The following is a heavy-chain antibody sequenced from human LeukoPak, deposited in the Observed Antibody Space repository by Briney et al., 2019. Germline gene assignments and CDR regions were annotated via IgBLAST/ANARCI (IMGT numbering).Heavy chain of an antibody. CDR2: IYTSGSTT. J-gene: IGHJ4*02. CDR3: ARERDSSSSGWVFDY. Sequence: PSETLSLTCTVSGGSISSHYWSWIRQPAGKGLEWIGRIYTSGSTTKYNPSFTSRVTMSVDTSKNQFSLNLSSVTAADTAVYYCARERDSSSSGWVFDYWGQGTLVTVSS. V-gene: IGHV4-4*07. D-gene: IGHD6-6*01. CDR1: GGSISSHY.